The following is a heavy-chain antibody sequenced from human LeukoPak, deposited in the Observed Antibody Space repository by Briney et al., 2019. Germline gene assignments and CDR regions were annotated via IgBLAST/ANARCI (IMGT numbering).Heavy chain of an antibody. CDR1: GFTFSRYW. V-gene: IGHV3-7*01. CDR3: AREAY. CDR2: EKEDGSQK. J-gene: IGHJ4*02. Sequence: GGSLRLSCAASGFTFSRYWMSWVRQAPGKGLEWVASEKEDGSQKNYVDTVKGRFTISRDNAKKSLVLQMNSLRVEDTAVYYCAREAYWGPGTLVTVSS.